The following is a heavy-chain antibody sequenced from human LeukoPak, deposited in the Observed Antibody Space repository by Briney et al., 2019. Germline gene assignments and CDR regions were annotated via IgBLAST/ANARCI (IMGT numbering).Heavy chain of an antibody. CDR2: ISGSGGST. J-gene: IGHJ6*02. CDR3: AKRGLSSDYYYYGMDV. D-gene: IGHD6-6*01. Sequence: PGGSLRLSCAASGFTFSSYWMSWVRQAPGKGLEWVSAISGSGGSTYYADSVKGRFTISRDNSKNTLYLQMNSLRAEDTAVYYCAKRGLSSDYYYYGMDVWGQGTTVTVSS. CDR1: GFTFSSYW. V-gene: IGHV3-23*01.